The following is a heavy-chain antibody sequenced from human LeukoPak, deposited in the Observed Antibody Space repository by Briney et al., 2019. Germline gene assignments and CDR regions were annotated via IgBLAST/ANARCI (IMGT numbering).Heavy chain of an antibody. V-gene: IGHV1-18*04. CDR1: GYTFTSYG. CDR2: ISAYNGNT. Sequence: ASVKVSCKASGYTFTSYGISWVRQAPGQGLEWMGWISAYNGNTNYAQKLQGRVTMTTDTSTSAAYMELRSLRSDDTAVYYCARDLTQDDAFDIWGQGTMATVSS. J-gene: IGHJ3*02. D-gene: IGHD2-21*02. CDR3: ARDLTQDDAFDI.